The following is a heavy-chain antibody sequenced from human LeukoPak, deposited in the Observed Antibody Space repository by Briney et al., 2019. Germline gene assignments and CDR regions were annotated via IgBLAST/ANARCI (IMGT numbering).Heavy chain of an antibody. D-gene: IGHD4-17*01. Sequence: GGSLRLSCAASGFTFSNAWMSWVRQAPGKGLEWVGRIKSKTDGGTTDYAAPVKGRFTISRDDSKNTLYLQTNSLKTEDTAVYYCTTWVPDYGDYSGDYWGQGTLVTVSS. CDR3: TTWVPDYGDYSGDY. V-gene: IGHV3-15*01. CDR1: GFTFSNAW. CDR2: IKSKTDGGTT. J-gene: IGHJ4*02.